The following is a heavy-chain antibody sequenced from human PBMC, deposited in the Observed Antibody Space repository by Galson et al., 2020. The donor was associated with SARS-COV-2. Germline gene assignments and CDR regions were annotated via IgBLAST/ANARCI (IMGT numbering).Heavy chain of an antibody. V-gene: IGHV1-18*01. CDR1: GYTFTSYG. CDR2: ISAYNGNT. J-gene: IGHJ6*02. CDR3: ARGPLSHLLGYCSCGSCPDYYYYYGMDV. Sequence: ASVKVSCKASGYTFTSYGISWVRQAPGQGLEWMGWISAYNGNTNYAQKLQGRVTMTTDTSTSTAYMELRSLRSDDTAVYYCARGPLSHLLGYCSCGSCPDYYYYYGMDVWGQGTTVTVSS. D-gene: IGHD2-15*01.